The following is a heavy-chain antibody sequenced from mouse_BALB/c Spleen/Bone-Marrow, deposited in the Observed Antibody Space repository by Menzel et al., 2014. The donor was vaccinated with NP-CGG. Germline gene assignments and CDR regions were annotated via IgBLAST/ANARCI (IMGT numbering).Heavy chain of an antibody. CDR1: GYTFTSYW. D-gene: IGHD2-1*01. CDR3: TRAGNYGNYYAMDY. V-gene: IGHV1-69*02. CDR2: IYPSDSYT. J-gene: IGHJ4*01. Sequence: VQGVESGAELVRPGASVKLSCKASGYTFTSYWINWVKQRPGQGLEWIGNIYPSDSYTNYNQKFKDKATSTVDKSSSTAYMQLSSPTSEDSAVYFCTRAGNYGNYYAMDYWGQGTSVTVSS.